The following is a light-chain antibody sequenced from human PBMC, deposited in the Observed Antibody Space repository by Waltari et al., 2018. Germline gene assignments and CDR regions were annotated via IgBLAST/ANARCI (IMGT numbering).Light chain of an antibody. CDR2: DVI. J-gene: IGLJ2*01. CDR1: NSDVGRYNL. CDR3: CSYAGSSTFHVL. V-gene: IGLV2-23*02. Sequence: QSVLTQPASMSGSPGQSITISCPGTNSDVGRYNLVSWYQQHPGKAPRLIIYDVIKRPSGVSDRFSGSKSGNTASLTVSGLQPEDEAEYFCCSYAGSSTFHVLFGGGTKLTVL.